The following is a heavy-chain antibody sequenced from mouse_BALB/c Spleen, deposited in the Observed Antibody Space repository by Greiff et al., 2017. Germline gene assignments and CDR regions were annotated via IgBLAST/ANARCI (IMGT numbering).Heavy chain of an antibody. Sequence: EVQLQQSGTVLARPGASVKMSCKASGYTFTSYWMHWVKQRPGQGLEWIGAIYPGNSDTSYNQKFKGKAKLTAVTSTSTAYMELSSLTNEDSAVYYCTRGDDGYHYAMDYWGQGTSVTVSS. D-gene: IGHD2-3*01. CDR3: TRGDDGYHYAMDY. J-gene: IGHJ4*01. CDR1: GYTFTSYW. CDR2: IYPGNSDT. V-gene: IGHV1-5*01.